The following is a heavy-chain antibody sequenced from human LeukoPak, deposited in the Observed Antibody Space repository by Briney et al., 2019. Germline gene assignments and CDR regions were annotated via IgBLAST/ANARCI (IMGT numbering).Heavy chain of an antibody. CDR1: GGSIGSGDYY. CDR3: ARDQNKYDSSGYYYYQYGMDV. CDR2: IYYSGST. Sequence: SQNLSLTCTVSGGSIGSGDYYWTWIRQPPGKGLEWIGYIYYSGSTHYNPSLKSRVSISVDTAKNQFSLNLSSVTAADTAVYYCARDQNKYDSSGYYYYQYGMDVWGQGTTVTVSS. D-gene: IGHD3-22*01. V-gene: IGHV4-30-4*01. J-gene: IGHJ6*02.